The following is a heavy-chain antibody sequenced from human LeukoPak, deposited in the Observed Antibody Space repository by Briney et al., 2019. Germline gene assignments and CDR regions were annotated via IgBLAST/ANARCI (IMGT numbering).Heavy chain of an antibody. J-gene: IGHJ3*02. CDR1: GFTFSNFA. CDR2: ISDSGGST. Sequence: GGSLRLSCAASGFTFSNFAMTWVRQAPGKGLEWVSAISDSGGSTYYADSVKGRFTISRDDSKNTLYLQMNSLRAEDTAVYYCATRAFDIWGQGTMVTVSS. CDR3: ATRAFDI. V-gene: IGHV3-23*01.